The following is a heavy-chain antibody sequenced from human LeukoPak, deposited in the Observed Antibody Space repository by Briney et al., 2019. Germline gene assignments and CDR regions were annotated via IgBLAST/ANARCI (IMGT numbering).Heavy chain of an antibody. D-gene: IGHD2-2*01. CDR3: ARGPAAMKFDP. CDR2: IYYSGST. J-gene: IGHJ5*02. V-gene: IGHV4-30-4*08. Sequence: SQTLSLTCTVSGGSISSGDYYWSWIRQPPGKGLEWIRYIYYSGSTYYNPSLKSRVTISVDTSKNQFSLKLSSVTAADTAVYYCARGPAAMKFDPWGQGTLVTVSS. CDR1: GGSISSGDYY.